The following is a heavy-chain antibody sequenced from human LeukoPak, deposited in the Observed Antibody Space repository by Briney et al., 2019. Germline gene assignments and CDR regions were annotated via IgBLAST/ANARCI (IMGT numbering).Heavy chain of an antibody. J-gene: IGHJ4*02. V-gene: IGHV1-46*01. CDR1: GYTFTSYY. CDR3: ARSLGARKWASSLNFDY. Sequence: ASVKVSXKASGYTFTSYYMHWVRQAPGQGLEWMGIINPSGGSTSYAQKFKGRVTMTRDTSTSTVYMELSSLRSEDTAVYYCARSLGARKWASSLNFDYWGQGTLVTVSS. CDR2: INPSGGST. D-gene: IGHD6-13*01.